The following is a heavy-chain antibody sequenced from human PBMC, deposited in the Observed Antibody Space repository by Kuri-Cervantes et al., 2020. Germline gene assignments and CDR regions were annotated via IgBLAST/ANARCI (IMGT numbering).Heavy chain of an antibody. D-gene: IGHD3-22*01. V-gene: IGHV3-21*01. J-gene: IGHJ3*02. Sequence: GESLKISCAAPGFTFSSYSMNWVRQAPGKGLEWVSSISSSSYIYYADSVKGRFTISRDNSKNTLYLQMNSLRAEDTAVYYCARPYIYYDSSGYFPDAFDIWGQGTMVTVSS. CDR2: ISSSSYI. CDR1: GFTFSSYS. CDR3: ARPYIYYDSSGYFPDAFDI.